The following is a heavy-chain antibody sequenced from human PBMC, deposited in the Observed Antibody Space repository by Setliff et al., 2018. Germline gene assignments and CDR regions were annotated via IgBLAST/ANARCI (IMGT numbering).Heavy chain of an antibody. CDR3: ARDQFRNSGGLYS. Sequence: PSETLSLTCTVSGDSITSGSDSWNWIRQPAGKGLQWIGRVYPTGSTNYDPDLRSRVTMSVDTSKNQFSLMLTSVTAADTAIYYCARDQFRNSGGLYSWGQGTLVTVPQ. D-gene: IGHD1-7*01. V-gene: IGHV4-61*02. CDR1: GDSITSGSDS. CDR2: VYPTGST. J-gene: IGHJ5*02.